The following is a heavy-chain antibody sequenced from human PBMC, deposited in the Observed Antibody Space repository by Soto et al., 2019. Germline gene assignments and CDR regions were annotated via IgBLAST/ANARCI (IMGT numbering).Heavy chain of an antibody. CDR2: IYYSGST. Sequence: LSLTCTVSGGSISSYYWSWIRQPPGKGLEWIGYIYYSGSTNYNPSLKGRVTISVDTSKNQFSLKLSSVTAADTAVYYCARTPGGRWFDPWGQGTLVTVSS. CDR1: GGSISSYY. J-gene: IGHJ5*02. CDR3: ARTPGGRWFDP. V-gene: IGHV4-59*08. D-gene: IGHD3-16*01.